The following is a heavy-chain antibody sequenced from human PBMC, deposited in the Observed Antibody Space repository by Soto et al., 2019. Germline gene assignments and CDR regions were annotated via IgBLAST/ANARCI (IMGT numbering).Heavy chain of an antibody. V-gene: IGHV3-23*01. J-gene: IGHJ6*03. D-gene: IGHD2-15*01. CDR1: GFTFSSYA. CDR2: ISDSGST. CDR3: AKGGEGYCSGTSCLYHMDA. Sequence: PGGSLRLSCGASGFTFSSYAMSWVRQAPGKGLEWVSTISDSGSTYYANSVKGRFTISRDISKNTLYVQMSSLRAEDTAVYYCAKGGEGYCSGTSCLYHMDAWGKGTTVTVSS.